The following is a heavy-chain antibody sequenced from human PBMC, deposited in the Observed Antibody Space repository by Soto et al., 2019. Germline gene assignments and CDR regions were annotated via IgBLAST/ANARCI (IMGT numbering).Heavy chain of an antibody. CDR1: GGSISPYY. Sequence: QVQLQESGPGLVKPSETLSLTCTVSGGSISPYYWSWIRQPPGKGLEWIGNIHYSGNTDYNHYYPSLKSRVTISLDTSTNQFSLQLTSVTTADTAVYYCAKGGTSSLPFDYWGHGILVTVSS. J-gene: IGHJ4*01. D-gene: IGHD2-2*01. CDR3: AKGGTSSLPFDY. CDR2: IHYSGNT. V-gene: IGHV4-59*01.